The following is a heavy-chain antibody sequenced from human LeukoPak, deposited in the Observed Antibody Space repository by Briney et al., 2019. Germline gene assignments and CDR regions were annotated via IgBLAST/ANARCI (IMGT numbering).Heavy chain of an antibody. CDR1: GGSFSGYY. D-gene: IGHD3-10*01. Sequence: KSSETLSLTCAVYGGSFSGYYWCWIRQPPGKGLEWIGEINHSGSTNYNPSLKSRVTISVDTSKNQFSLKLSSVTAADTAVYYCARGGGYGSGSYYPFDYWGQGTLVTVSS. CDR2: INHSGST. V-gene: IGHV4-34*01. J-gene: IGHJ4*02. CDR3: ARGGGYGSGSYYPFDY.